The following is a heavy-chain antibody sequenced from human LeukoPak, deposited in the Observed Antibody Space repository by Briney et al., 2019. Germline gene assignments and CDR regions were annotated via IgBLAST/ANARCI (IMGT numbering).Heavy chain of an antibody. J-gene: IGHJ4*02. V-gene: IGHV3-23*01. Sequence: GGSLRLSCAASGFTFSTYAMSWVRQAPGKGLEWVSTISGSGANTYYADSVKGRFTISRDSSKNTLYLQMDSLRADDTAVYYCAKDRCSRTNCYLFDFWGQGTLVTVSS. D-gene: IGHD2-2*01. CDR2: ISGSGANT. CDR1: GFTFSTYA. CDR3: AKDRCSRTNCYLFDF.